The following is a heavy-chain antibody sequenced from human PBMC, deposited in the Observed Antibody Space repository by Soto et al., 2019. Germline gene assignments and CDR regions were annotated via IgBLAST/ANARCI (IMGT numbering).Heavy chain of an antibody. CDR3: ARDTIAALDYYYYYGMDV. V-gene: IGHV1-69*13. CDR2: IIPISGTA. CDR1: GGTFSSYA. J-gene: IGHJ6*02. Sequence: SVKVSCKASGGTFSSYAISWVRQAPGQGLEWMGGIIPISGTANYAQKFQGRVTITADESTSTAYMELSSLRSEDTAVYYCARDTIAALDYYYYYGMDVWGQGTTVTVSS. D-gene: IGHD6-6*01.